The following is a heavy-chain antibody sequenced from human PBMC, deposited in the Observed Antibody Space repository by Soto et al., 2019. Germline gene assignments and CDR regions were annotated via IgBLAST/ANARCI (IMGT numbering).Heavy chain of an antibody. CDR1: GYTFTSYG. CDR3: AGNNWNRDAFDI. CDR2: ISAYNGNT. D-gene: IGHD1-20*01. J-gene: IGHJ3*02. Sequence: ASVKVSCKASGYTFTSYGISWVRQAPGQGLEWMGWISAYNGNTNYAQKLQGRVTMTTDTSTSTAYMELRSLRSDDTAVYYCAGNNWNRDAFDIWGQGTIVTVSS. V-gene: IGHV1-18*01.